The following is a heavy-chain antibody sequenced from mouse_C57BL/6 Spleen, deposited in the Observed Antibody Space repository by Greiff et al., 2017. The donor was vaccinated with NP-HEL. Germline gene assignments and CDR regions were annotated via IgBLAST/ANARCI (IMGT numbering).Heavy chain of an antibody. V-gene: IGHV1-69*01. J-gene: IGHJ3*01. CDR2: IDPSDSYT. D-gene: IGHD1-1*01. CDR1: GYTFTSYW. CDR3: ARPYYGSSPAWLAY. Sequence: VQLQQSGAELVMPGASVKLSCKASGYTFTSYWMHWVKQRPGQGLEWIGEIDPSDSYTNYNQKFKGKSTLTVDKSSSTAYMQLSSLTSEDSAVYYCARPYYGSSPAWLAYWGQGTLVTVSA.